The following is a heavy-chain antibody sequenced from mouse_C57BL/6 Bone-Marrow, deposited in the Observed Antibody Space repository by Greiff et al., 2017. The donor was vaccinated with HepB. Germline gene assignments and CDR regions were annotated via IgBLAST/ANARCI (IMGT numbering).Heavy chain of an antibody. J-gene: IGHJ4*01. CDR3: ARRGDYAMDY. Sequence: EVQLQQSGAELVKPGASVKLSCTASGYNIKDYYMHWVKQRTEQGLEWIGRIDPGDGDTKYAQKFQGKATITADTSSNTAYLRLSSLTSEDTAVYYCARRGDYAMDYWGQGTSVTVSS. V-gene: IGHV14-2*01. CDR1: GYNIKDYY. CDR2: IDPGDGDT.